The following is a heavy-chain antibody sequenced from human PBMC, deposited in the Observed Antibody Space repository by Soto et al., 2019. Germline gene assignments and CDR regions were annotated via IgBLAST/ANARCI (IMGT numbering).Heavy chain of an antibody. CDR2: INHSGST. V-gene: IGHV4-34*01. Sequence: PSETLSLTCAVYGGSFSGYYWSWIRQPPGKGLEWIGEINHSGSTNYNPSLKSRGTISVDTSKNQFSLKLSSVTAADTAVYYCARARDIVVVPAAYYYYGMDVWGQGTTVTVSS. CDR3: ARARDIVVVPAAYYYYGMDV. CDR1: GGSFSGYY. D-gene: IGHD2-2*01. J-gene: IGHJ6*02.